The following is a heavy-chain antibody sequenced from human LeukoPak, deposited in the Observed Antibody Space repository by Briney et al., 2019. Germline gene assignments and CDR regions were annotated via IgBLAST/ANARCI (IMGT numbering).Heavy chain of an antibody. J-gene: IGHJ4*02. CDR1: GFTFSSYS. D-gene: IGHD1-26*01. Sequence: PGGSLRLSCAASGFTFSSYSMNWVRQAPGKGLEWVSSISSSSSYIYYADSVKGRFTISRDNAKNSLYLQMNSLRAEDTAVYYCARGAAIVGATFSDYWGQGTLVTVSS. V-gene: IGHV3-21*01. CDR3: ARGAAIVGATFSDY. CDR2: ISSSSSYI.